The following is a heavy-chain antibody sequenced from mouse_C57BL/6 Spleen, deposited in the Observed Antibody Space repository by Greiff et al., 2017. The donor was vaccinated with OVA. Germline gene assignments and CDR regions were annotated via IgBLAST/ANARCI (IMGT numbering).Heavy chain of an antibody. D-gene: IGHD1-1*01. V-gene: IGHV1-63*01. J-gene: IGHJ2*01. CDR2: IYPGGGYT. CDR3: ARGDTTVSFDD. Sequence: QVQLKESGAELVRPGTSVKMSCKASGYTFTNYWIGWAKQSPGHGLEWIGDIYPGGGYTNYNEKFKGKSTLAADKSSSTAYMHISSLTSEASANCDSARGDTTVSFDDWGQGTTLTVSS. CDR1: GYTFTNYW.